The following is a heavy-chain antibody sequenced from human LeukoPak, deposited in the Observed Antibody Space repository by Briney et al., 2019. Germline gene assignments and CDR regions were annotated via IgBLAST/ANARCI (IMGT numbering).Heavy chain of an antibody. D-gene: IGHD3-22*01. CDR1: GFTFRMYA. CDR3: AKAQWFLKGGFDY. J-gene: IGHJ4*02. Sequence: PGGSLRLSCAASGFTFRMYAMSWVRQAPGKGLEWVAVISYDGSNKYYADSVKGRFTISRDNSKNTLYLQMNSLRAEDTAVYYCAKAQWFLKGGFDYWGQGTLVTVSS. V-gene: IGHV3-30*18. CDR2: ISYDGSNK.